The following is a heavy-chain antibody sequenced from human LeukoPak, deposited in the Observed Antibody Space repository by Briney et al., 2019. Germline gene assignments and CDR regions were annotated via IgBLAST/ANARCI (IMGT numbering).Heavy chain of an antibody. Sequence: GGSLRLSCAASRFTVSSNYMSWVRQAPGKGLEWVSVIYSGGSTYYADSVKGRFTISRDNSKNTLYLQMNSLRAEDTAVYYCARDRRGITGTTALDYWGQGTLVTVSS. D-gene: IGHD1-20*01. CDR1: RFTVSSNY. CDR2: IYSGGST. V-gene: IGHV3-66*02. J-gene: IGHJ4*02. CDR3: ARDRRGITGTTALDY.